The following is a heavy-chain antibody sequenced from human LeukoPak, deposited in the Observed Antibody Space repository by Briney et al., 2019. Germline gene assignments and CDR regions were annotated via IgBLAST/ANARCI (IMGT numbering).Heavy chain of an antibody. Sequence: GGSLRLSCAASGFTFSSYSMNWVRQAPGKGLEWVSSISSSSSYIYYADSVKGRFTISRDNAKNSLYLQMNSLRAEDTAVYYCAGGGVTVTTIVFDYWGQGTLVTVSS. D-gene: IGHD4-17*01. J-gene: IGHJ4*02. CDR1: GFTFSSYS. CDR2: ISSSSSYI. V-gene: IGHV3-21*01. CDR3: AGGGVTVTTIVFDY.